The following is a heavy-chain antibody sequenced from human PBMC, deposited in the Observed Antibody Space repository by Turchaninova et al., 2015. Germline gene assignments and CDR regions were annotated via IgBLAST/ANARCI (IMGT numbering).Heavy chain of an antibody. CDR2: IKSKTDGGTT. J-gene: IGHJ4*02. D-gene: IGHD3-3*01. CDR1: GFTFSNAW. CDR3: NTPITIFGVAKRDY. V-gene: IGHV3-15*01. Sequence: LVESGRGLVKPGGSLRLSCAASGFTFSNAWMSWVRQAPGKGLEWVGRIKSKTDGGTTDYAAPVKGRFTISRDDTKNTLYLQKNSLKTEDKAVYYCNTPITIFGVAKRDYWGQGTLVTVSS.